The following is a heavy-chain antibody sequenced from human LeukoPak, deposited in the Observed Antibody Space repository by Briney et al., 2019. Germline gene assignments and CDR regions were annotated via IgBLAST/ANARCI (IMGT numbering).Heavy chain of an antibody. Sequence: VASVKVSCKASGGTFSSYTISWVRQAPGQGLEWIGRIIPILGIANYAQKFQGRVTITADKSTSTAYMELSSLRSEDTAVYYCARDRMGATPNFDYWGQGTLVTVSS. D-gene: IGHD1-26*01. V-gene: IGHV1-69*04. CDR1: GGTFSSYT. CDR2: IIPILGIA. CDR3: ARDRMGATPNFDY. J-gene: IGHJ4*02.